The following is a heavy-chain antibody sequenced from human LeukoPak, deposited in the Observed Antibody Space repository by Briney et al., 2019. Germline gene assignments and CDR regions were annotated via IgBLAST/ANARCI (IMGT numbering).Heavy chain of an antibody. V-gene: IGHV1-24*01. J-gene: IGHJ4*02. Sequence: PVASVKVSCKVSGYTLTELSMHWVRQAPGKGLEWMGGFDPEDGETIYAQKFQGRVTMTEDISTDTAYMELSSLRSEDTAVYYCATLYNWNDGGAFDYWGQGTLVTVSS. CDR3: ATLYNWNDGGAFDY. CDR2: FDPEDGET. D-gene: IGHD1-1*01. CDR1: GYTLTELS.